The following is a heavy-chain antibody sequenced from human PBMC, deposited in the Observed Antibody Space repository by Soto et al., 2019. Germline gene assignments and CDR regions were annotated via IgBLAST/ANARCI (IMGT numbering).Heavy chain of an antibody. J-gene: IGHJ5*02. V-gene: IGHV1-3*01. CDR2: INAGNGNT. CDR1: GYTFTSYA. D-gene: IGHD3-10*01. CDR3: ALLWFGINCFDP. Sequence: ASVKVSCKASGYTFTSYAMHWVRQAPGQRLEWMGWINAGNGNTKYSQKFQGRVTITRDTSASTAYMELSSLRSEDTAVYYCALLWFGINCFDPWGKGTLVTVPS.